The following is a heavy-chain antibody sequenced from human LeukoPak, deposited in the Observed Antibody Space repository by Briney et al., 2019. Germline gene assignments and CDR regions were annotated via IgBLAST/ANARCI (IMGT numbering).Heavy chain of an antibody. CDR1: GVSISNYY. J-gene: IGHJ4*02. CDR2: IYYSGST. D-gene: IGHD6-13*01. V-gene: IGHV4-59*01. Sequence: SETLSLTCTVSGVSISNYYWSWIRQPPGKGLEWIGYIYYSGSTNYNPSLKSRVTISVDTSKNQFSLKLSSVTAADTAVYYCARSEVSSSWYEFDYWGQGTLVTVSS. CDR3: ARSEVSSSWYEFDY.